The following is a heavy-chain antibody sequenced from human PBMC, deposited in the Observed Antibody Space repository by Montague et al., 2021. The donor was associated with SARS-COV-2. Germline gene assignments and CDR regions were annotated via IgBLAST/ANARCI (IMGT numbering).Heavy chain of an antibody. D-gene: IGHD2-21*02. CDR3: ARLLPHGTVVATDIPFDA. CDR2: LHYIRNN. J-gene: IGHJ4*01. V-gene: IGHV4-39*01. Sequence: SETLSLTCTVSGASFSRCYYYWAWNRQPPGKGLESVGSLHYIRNNYYNPSLESRITISVDTSENQFSLKLRSAIAADTAVHYCARLLPHGTVVATDIPFDAWGQGTMVTVSS. CDR1: GASFSRCYYY.